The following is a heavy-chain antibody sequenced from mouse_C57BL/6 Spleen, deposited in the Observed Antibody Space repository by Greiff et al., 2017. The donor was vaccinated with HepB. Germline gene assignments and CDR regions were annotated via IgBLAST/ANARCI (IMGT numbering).Heavy chain of an antibody. CDR3: ARYMRGNYHAMDY. J-gene: IGHJ4*01. V-gene: IGHV7-3*01. CDR2: IRNKANGYTT. Sequence: EVQLVESGGGLVQPGGSLSLSCAASGFTFTDYYMSWVRQPPGKALEWLGFIRNKANGYTTEYSASVKGRFNISRDNSQSILYIQMNALRAEDSAPYYCARYMRGNYHAMDYWGQGTSVTVSS. CDR1: GFTFTDYY.